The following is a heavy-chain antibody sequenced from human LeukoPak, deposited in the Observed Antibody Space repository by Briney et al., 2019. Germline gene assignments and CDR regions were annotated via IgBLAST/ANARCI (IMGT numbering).Heavy chain of an antibody. J-gene: IGHJ6*02. V-gene: IGHV3-7*05. D-gene: IGHD3-10*01. CDR1: GFTFSDYW. Sequence: PGGSLRLSCAASGFTFSDYWMSWVRQAPGKGLEWVANIKKDGSENSYVDSVKGRFTISRDNAKNSLYLQMNTLRAEDTALYYCARFYYGSGSYYSYYYGMDVWGQAPTVTVSS. CDR3: ARFYYGSGSYYSYYYGMDV. CDR2: IKKDGSEN.